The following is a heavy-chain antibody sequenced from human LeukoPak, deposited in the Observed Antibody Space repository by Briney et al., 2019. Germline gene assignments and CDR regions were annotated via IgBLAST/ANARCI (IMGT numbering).Heavy chain of an antibody. CDR3: AKGGRWDYYDSSQ. J-gene: IGHJ3*01. V-gene: IGHV3-23*01. CDR2: ISGSGGST. CDR1: GFTFSNFA. D-gene: IGHD3-22*01. Sequence: PGGSLRLSCAASGFTFSNFAMTWVRQAPGKGLEWVSGISGSGGSTYYADSAKGRFSISRDNSKNALYLQMSSLRAGDTVVYYCAKGGRWDYYDSSQWGQGTMVTVSS.